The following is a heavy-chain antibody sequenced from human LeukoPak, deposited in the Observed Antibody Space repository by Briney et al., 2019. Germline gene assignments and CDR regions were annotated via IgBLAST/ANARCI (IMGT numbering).Heavy chain of an antibody. V-gene: IGHV4-34*01. J-gene: IGHJ5*02. CDR3: ARAARWIFGVVITPYNWFDP. D-gene: IGHD3-3*01. CDR1: GGSFSGYY. CDR2: INHSGST. Sequence: SETLSLTCAVYGGSFSGYYWSWLRQPPGKGLEWIREINHSGSTNYNPSLKSRVTISVDTSKNQFSLKLSSVTAADTAVYYCARAARWIFGVVITPYNWFDPWGQGTLVTVSS.